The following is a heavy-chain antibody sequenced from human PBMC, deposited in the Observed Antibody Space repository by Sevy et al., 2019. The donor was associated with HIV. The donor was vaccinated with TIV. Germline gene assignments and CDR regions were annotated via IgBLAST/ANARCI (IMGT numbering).Heavy chain of an antibody. V-gene: IGHV3-23*01. D-gene: IGHD5-18*01. J-gene: IGHJ4*02. CDR2: ISLTGDST. CDR1: GFTFSSYA. CDR3: AKDLGSGYSYGYYFDH. Sequence: GGSLRLSCAASGFTFSSYAMNWVRQAQGKGLEWVSGISLTGDSTYYADSVKGRFTNSRDNSKKTLVLLINSLRTEDTALYYCAKDLGSGYSYGYYFDHWGQGTLVTVSS.